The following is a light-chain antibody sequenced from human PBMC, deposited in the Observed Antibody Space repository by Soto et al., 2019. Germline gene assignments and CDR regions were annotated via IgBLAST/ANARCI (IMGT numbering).Light chain of an antibody. CDR2: STN. V-gene: IGLV1-47*02. J-gene: IGLJ2*01. CDR3: EAWDNSLSGAV. CDR1: TSNIGTNY. Sequence: QSVLTQPPSASGTPGQRVTISCSGSTSNIGTNYVYWYQQLPGTAPRLRMYSTNKRPSGVPDRFSGSKSGTSAFLAITGLRSEDEANYYCEAWDNSLSGAVFGGGTKLTVL.